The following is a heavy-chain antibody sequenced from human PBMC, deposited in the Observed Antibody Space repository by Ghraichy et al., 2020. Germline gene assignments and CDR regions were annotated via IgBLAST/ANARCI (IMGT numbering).Heavy chain of an antibody. Sequence: GGSLRLSCAASGFTFSDYAMHWVRQAPGKGLEWVAFISYDESRQDYADSVKGRFTVSRDNSMSTLYLQVNNLRIDDTAVYYCASRAGLSDFDYWGQGTLVTVSS. CDR1: GFTFSDYA. V-gene: IGHV3-30*04. CDR2: ISYDESRQ. D-gene: IGHD6-19*01. CDR3: ASRAGLSDFDY. J-gene: IGHJ4*02.